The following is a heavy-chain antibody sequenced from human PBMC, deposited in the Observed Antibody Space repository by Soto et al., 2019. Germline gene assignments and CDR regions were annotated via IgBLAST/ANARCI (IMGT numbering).Heavy chain of an antibody. V-gene: IGHV1-58*01. Sequence: GASVKVSCKASGFTFTSSAVQWVRQARGQRLEWIGWIVVGSGNTNYAQKFQERVTITRDMSTSTAYMELSSLRSEDTAVYYCAAVEMATIGEFDYWGQGTLVTVSS. CDR3: AAVEMATIGEFDY. D-gene: IGHD5-12*01. CDR1: GFTFTSSA. CDR2: IVVGSGNT. J-gene: IGHJ4*02.